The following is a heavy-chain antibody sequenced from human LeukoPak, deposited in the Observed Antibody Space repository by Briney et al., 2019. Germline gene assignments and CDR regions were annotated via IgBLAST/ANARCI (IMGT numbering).Heavy chain of an antibody. V-gene: IGHV3-48*02. J-gene: IGHJ4*02. D-gene: IGHD3-22*01. Sequence: GGSLRLSCAASGFTFSNYAMTWVRQAPGKGLEWVSYISSTSSTIYYVDSVKGRFTVSRDNAKNSLYLQMNSLRDEDTAVYYCARDRPWYDSSGYYFDYWGQGTLVTVSS. CDR3: ARDRPWYDSSGYYFDY. CDR1: GFTFSNYA. CDR2: ISSTSSTI.